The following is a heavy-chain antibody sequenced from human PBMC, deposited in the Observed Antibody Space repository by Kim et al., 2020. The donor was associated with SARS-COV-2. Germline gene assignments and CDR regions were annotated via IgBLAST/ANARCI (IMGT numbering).Heavy chain of an antibody. CDR1: GFTFSSYA. Sequence: GGSLRLSCAASGFTFSSYAMHWVRQAPGKGLEWVAVISCDGSNKYYADSVKGRFTISRDNSKNTLYLQMNSLRAEDTAVYYCARGGGIAAAGLHFDYWGQGTLVTVSS. J-gene: IGHJ4*02. CDR3: ARGGGIAAAGLHFDY. V-gene: IGHV3-30*04. D-gene: IGHD6-13*01. CDR2: ISCDGSNK.